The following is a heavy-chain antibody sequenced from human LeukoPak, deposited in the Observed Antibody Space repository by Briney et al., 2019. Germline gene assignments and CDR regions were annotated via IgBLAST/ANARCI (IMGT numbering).Heavy chain of an antibody. D-gene: IGHD7-27*01. V-gene: IGHV5-51*01. Sequence: GESLKISCKGSGYSFTSYWIDWVRQMPGKGLEWRGIIYPGDSETRYSPSFQGQVTISADKSNSTAYLQWSSLKASDTAMYYCARQSGYYFDYWGQGTLVPVSS. CDR1: GYSFTSYW. CDR3: ARQSGYYFDY. CDR2: IYPGDSET. J-gene: IGHJ4*02.